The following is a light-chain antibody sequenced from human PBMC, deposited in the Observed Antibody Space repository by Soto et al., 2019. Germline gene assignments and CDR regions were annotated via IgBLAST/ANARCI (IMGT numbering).Light chain of an antibody. J-gene: IGKJ1*01. Sequence: DIQMTQSPSTLSASVGDRVTITCRASQTIRTLLAWYQQKPGKAPKLLIYSASTLESGVPSRFSGSGSGTEFTLTINSLQPDDVVTYYCQQYATFPWTCAQVTNVDIK. CDR2: SAS. V-gene: IGKV1-5*01. CDR1: QTIRTL. CDR3: QQYATFPWT.